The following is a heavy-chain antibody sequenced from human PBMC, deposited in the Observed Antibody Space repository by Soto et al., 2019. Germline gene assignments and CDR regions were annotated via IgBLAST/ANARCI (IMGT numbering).Heavy chain of an antibody. CDR1: GGTFSSYA. V-gene: IGHV1-69*13. Sequence: GASVKVSCKASGGTFSSYAISWVRQAPGQGLEWMGGIIPIFGTANYAQKFQGRVTITADESTSTAYMELSSLRSEDTAVYYCARGMYSSGWYPDYFDYWGQGTLVTVSS. CDR2: IIPIFGTA. CDR3: ARGMYSSGWYPDYFDY. D-gene: IGHD6-19*01. J-gene: IGHJ4*02.